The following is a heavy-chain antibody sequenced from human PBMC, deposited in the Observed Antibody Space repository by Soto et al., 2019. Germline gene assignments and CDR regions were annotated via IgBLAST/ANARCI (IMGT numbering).Heavy chain of an antibody. CDR3: ATGYDILTGMSGYYYGMDV. D-gene: IGHD3-9*01. V-gene: IGHV1-69*13. Sequence: SVKVSCKASGGTFSSYAISWVRQAPGQGLEWMGGIIPIFGTANYAQKFQGRVTITADESTSTAYMELSSLRSEDTAVYYCATGYDILTGMSGYYYGMDVWGQGTTVTVSS. CDR2: IIPIFGTA. CDR1: GGTFSSYA. J-gene: IGHJ6*02.